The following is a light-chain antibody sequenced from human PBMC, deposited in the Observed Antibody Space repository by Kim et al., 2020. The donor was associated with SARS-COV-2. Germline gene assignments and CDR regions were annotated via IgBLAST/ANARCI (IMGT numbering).Light chain of an antibody. CDR2: DVS. CDR1: SRDGCSYNN. Sequence: VTMSCTGTSRDGCSYNNVSSYQQHPRKAPKVMIYDVSKRPAGVAARFSGSKSGNAASLTISRLRAEDEADYYCCSDAGGYTNDVFGTGTKVTVL. V-gene: IGLV2-11*01. J-gene: IGLJ1*01. CDR3: CSDAGGYTNDV.